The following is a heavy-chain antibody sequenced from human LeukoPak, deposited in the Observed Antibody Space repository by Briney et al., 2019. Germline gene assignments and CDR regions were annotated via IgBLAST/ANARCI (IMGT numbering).Heavy chain of an antibody. Sequence: GASVKVSCKASGYTFTSYDINWVRQATGQGLEWMGWMNPNSGNTGYAQKFQGRVTMTRNTSISTAYMELSSLRSEDTAVYYCARGVRYFDWLLAQYYYYYMDVWGKGTTVTISS. J-gene: IGHJ6*03. CDR1: GYTFTSYD. CDR3: ARGVRYFDWLLAQYYYYYMDV. V-gene: IGHV1-8*01. D-gene: IGHD3-9*01. CDR2: MNPNSGNT.